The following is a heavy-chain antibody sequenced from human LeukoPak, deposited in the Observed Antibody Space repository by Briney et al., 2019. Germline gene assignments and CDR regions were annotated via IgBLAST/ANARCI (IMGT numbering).Heavy chain of an antibody. CDR1: GGSISSGGYY. Sequence: SETLSLTCTVSGGSISSGGYYWGWIRQQRGKGLEWIGYIYYSGSTYYNRSRKSRFSISVHTSKNQFSLKLSSVTAADTAVYYCARRRSEYSSSWVDYWGQGTLVTVSS. CDR2: IYYSGST. V-gene: IGHV4-31*03. CDR3: ARRRSEYSSSWVDY. D-gene: IGHD6-13*01. J-gene: IGHJ4*02.